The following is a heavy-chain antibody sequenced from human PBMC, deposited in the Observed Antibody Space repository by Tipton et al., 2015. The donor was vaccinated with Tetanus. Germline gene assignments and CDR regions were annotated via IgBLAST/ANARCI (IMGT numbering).Heavy chain of an antibody. V-gene: IGHV4-39*02. J-gene: IGHJ5*02. Sequence: TLSLTCNVSGGSISDKKYYWGWIRQPPGKGLEWLASIYFEGSTYYSPSLKSRLTIDVDTSHNLFSLRLTSVSAAGTAVYYCARHLYGYWFDPWGQGALVTVSS. D-gene: IGHD2/OR15-2a*01. CDR2: IYFEGST. CDR3: ARHLYGYWFDP. CDR1: GGSISDKKYY.